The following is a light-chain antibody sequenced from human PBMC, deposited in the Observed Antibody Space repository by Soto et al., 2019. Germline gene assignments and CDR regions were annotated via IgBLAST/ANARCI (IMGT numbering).Light chain of an antibody. CDR1: SSNIGSNI. Sequence: QSVLTQPPSASATPGQRVTISCSGSSSNIGSNIVNWYQQLPGTAPKLLIYSNNQRPSGVPDRFSGSKSGTSASLAISGLQSEDEAEYYCAAWDDSLNGLWVFGGGTKVTVL. CDR3: AAWDDSLNGLWV. J-gene: IGLJ3*02. CDR2: SNN. V-gene: IGLV1-44*01.